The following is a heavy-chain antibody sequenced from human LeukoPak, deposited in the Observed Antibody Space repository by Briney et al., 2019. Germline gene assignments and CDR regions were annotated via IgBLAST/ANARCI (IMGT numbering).Heavy chain of an antibody. Sequence: PGRSLRLSCAAPGFTFSSYGMHWVRQAPGKGLEWVAVISYDGSNKYYADSVKGRFTISRGNSKNTLYLQMNSLRAEDTAVYYCAGDIVATISGVTDYYYGMDVWGQGTTVTVSS. CDR3: AGDIVATISGVTDYYYGMDV. J-gene: IGHJ6*02. CDR1: GFTFSSYG. CDR2: ISYDGSNK. V-gene: IGHV3-30*03. D-gene: IGHD5-12*01.